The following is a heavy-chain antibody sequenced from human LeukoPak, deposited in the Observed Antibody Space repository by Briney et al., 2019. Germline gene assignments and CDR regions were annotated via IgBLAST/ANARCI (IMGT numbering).Heavy chain of an antibody. CDR2: ISSSSSYI. D-gene: IGHD3-10*01. CDR1: GFTFSSYS. V-gene: IGHV3-21*01. CDR3: ARDRAFFDY. Sequence: PGGSLRLSCAASGFTFSSYSMNWVRQAPGKGLEWVSSISSSSSYIYYAGSVKGRFTISRDNAKNSPYLQMNSLRAEDTAVYYCARDRAFFDYWGQGTLVTVSS. J-gene: IGHJ4*02.